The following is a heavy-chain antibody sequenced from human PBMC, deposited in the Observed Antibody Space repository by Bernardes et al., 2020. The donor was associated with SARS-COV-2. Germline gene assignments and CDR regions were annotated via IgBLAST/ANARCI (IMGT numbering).Heavy chain of an antibody. V-gene: IGHV3-30*18. D-gene: IGHD3-22*01. J-gene: IGHJ4*02. CDR3: AKEVTMWDSSGYYYGY. CDR1: GFTFSSYG. CDR2: ISYDGSNK. Sequence: GGSLRLSCAASGFTFSSYGMHWVRQAPGKGLEWVAVISYDGSNKYYADSVKGRFTISRDNSKNTLYLQMNSLRAEDTAVYYCAKEVTMWDSSGYYYGYWGQGTLVTVSS.